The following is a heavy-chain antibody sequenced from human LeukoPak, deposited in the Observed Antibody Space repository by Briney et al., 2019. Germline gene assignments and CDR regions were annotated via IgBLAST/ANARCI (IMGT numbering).Heavy chain of an antibody. J-gene: IGHJ4*02. CDR2: ISSSGSTI. V-gene: IGHV3-48*03. D-gene: IGHD5-18*01. CDR3: ARSGNSYGPFDY. CDR1: GFTFSNYE. Sequence: GGSLRLSCAASGFTFSNYEMNWVRQAPGKGLEWVSYISSSGSTIYYADSVKGRFTISRDNAKNSLYLQMNSLRAEDTAVYYCARSGNSYGPFDYWGQGTLVTVSS.